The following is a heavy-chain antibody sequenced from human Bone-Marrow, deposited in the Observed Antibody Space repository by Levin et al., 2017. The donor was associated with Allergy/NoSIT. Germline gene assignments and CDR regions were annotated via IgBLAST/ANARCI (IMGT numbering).Heavy chain of an antibody. V-gene: IGHV3-23*01. CDR1: GFTFSSYA. J-gene: IGHJ4*02. CDR2: ISGSGGST. CDR3: AKGETGIAARPRYYFDY. Sequence: PGGSLRLSCAASGFTFSSYAMSWVRQAPGKGLEWVSAISGSGGSTYYADSVKGRFTISRDNSKNTLYLQMNSLRAEDTAVYYCAKGETGIAARPRYYFDYWGQGTLVTVSS. D-gene: IGHD6-6*01.